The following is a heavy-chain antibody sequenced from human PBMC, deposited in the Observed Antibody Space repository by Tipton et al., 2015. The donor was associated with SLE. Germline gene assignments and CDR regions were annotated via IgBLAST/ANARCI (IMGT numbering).Heavy chain of an antibody. CDR3: AREQQLESRYFDL. CDR2: INHSGST. D-gene: IGHD6-13*01. J-gene: IGHJ2*01. Sequence: TLSLTCTVSGGSISSHYWSWIRQPPGKGLEWIGEINHSGSTNYNPSLKSRVTISVDTSKNQFSLKLSSVTAADTAVYYCAREQQLESRYFDLWGRGTLVTVSS. V-gene: IGHV4-34*01. CDR1: GGSISSHY.